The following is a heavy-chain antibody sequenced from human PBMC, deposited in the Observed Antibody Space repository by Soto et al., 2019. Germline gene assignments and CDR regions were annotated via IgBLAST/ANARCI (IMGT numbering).Heavy chain of an antibody. V-gene: IGHV1-3*01. D-gene: IGHD3-22*01. Sequence: GASVKVSCKASGYTFTSYAMHWVRQAPGKRLEWMGWINAGNGNTKYSQKFQGRVTITRDTSADTAYMELSSLRSEDTAVYYCATVYDSSGYYYLDYWGQGTLVTVSS. CDR2: INAGNGNT. CDR3: ATVYDSSGYYYLDY. CDR1: GYTFTSYA. J-gene: IGHJ4*02.